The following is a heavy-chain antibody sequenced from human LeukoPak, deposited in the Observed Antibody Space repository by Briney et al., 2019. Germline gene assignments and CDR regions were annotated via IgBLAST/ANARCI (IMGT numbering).Heavy chain of an antibody. Sequence: PSETLSLTCTVSGGSISSYYWSWIRQPPGKGLEWIGYIYYSGSTNYNPSLKSRVTISVDTSKNQFSLKLSSVTAADTAVYYCARDTGYSSGWYGVDYWGQGTLVTVSS. V-gene: IGHV4-59*01. CDR2: IYYSGST. J-gene: IGHJ4*02. CDR3: ARDTGYSSGWYGVDY. D-gene: IGHD6-19*01. CDR1: GGSISSYY.